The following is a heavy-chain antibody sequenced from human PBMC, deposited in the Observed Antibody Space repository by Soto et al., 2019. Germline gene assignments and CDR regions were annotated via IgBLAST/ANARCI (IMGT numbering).Heavy chain of an antibody. CDR3: ARESEDLTSNFDY. Sequence: GWSLRLSCAASGFTFTRYSMNWVRQAPGKGLEWVSSISSTTNYIYYGDSMKGRFTISRDNGKNSLYLEIHSLRAEDTAVYYCARESEDLTSNFDYWGQGTLVTVSS. V-gene: IGHV3-21*06. CDR2: ISSTTNYI. J-gene: IGHJ4*02. CDR1: GFTFTRYS.